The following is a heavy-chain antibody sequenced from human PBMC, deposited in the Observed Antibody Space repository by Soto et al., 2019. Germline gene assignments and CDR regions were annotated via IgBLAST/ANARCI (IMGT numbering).Heavy chain of an antibody. CDR1: GYTFTGYY. D-gene: IGHD2-2*01. Sequence: ASVKVSSRASGYTFTGYYMHWVRQAPGQGLEWMGWINPNSGGTNYAQKFQGRVTMTRDTSISTAYMELSRLRSDDTAVYYCARGAIVVVPAAIRNYYYGMDVWGQGTTVTVSS. CDR3: ARGAIVVVPAAIRNYYYGMDV. CDR2: INPNSGGT. J-gene: IGHJ6*02. V-gene: IGHV1-2*02.